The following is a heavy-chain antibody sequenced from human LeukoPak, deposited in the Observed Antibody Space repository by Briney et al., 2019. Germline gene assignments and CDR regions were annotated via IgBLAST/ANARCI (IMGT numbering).Heavy chain of an antibody. V-gene: IGHV3-23*01. CDR2: ISGSGGST. Sequence: AGGSLRLSCAASGFTFANYAVSWVRQGPGQGLEWVSTISGSGGSTYYADSVKGRFTISRDNAKNTLYLQMNSLRAEDTAVYYCARGTYRTPDYWGQGTLVTVSS. CDR1: GFTFANYA. D-gene: IGHD4-11*01. J-gene: IGHJ4*02. CDR3: ARGTYRTPDY.